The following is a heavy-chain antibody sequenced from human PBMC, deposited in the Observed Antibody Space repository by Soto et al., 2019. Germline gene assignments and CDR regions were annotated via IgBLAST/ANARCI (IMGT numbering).Heavy chain of an antibody. CDR3: AREHGGVVIVALFDF. CDR2: INTDGTTT. D-gene: IGHD3-3*01. J-gene: IGHJ4*02. CDR1: GFRFGSIW. V-gene: IGHV3-74*01. Sequence: EVQLVESGGGLVQPGGSLRLSCAASGFRFGSIWMHWVRQVPGKCLLWISSINTDGTTTFYADAVKGRLTISRDNAKNTLYLQRNSLNIEDSAVYYCAREHGGVVIVALFDFWGKGSLVTVSS.